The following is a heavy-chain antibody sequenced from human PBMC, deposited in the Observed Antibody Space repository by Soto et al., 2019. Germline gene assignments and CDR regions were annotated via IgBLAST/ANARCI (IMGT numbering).Heavy chain of an antibody. CDR3: ARSERYDFWSGYYTNYYYYGMDV. Sequence: ASVKVSCKASGYTFTGYYMHWVRQAPGQGLEWMGWINPNSGGTNYAQKFQGWVTMTRDTSISTAYMELSRLRSDDTAVYYCARSERYDFWSGYYTNYYYYGMDVWGQGTTVTVSS. V-gene: IGHV1-2*04. D-gene: IGHD3-3*01. CDR1: GYTFTGYY. J-gene: IGHJ6*02. CDR2: INPNSGGT.